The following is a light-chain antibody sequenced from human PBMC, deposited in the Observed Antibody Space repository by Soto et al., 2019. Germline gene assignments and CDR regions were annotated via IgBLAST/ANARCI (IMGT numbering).Light chain of an antibody. J-gene: IGKJ4*01. CDR2: EAS. CDR1: QGISSW. V-gene: IGKV1-33*01. CDR3: QQYDSLPLT. Sequence: DIQMTQSPSSVSASVGDRVTITCWASQGISSWLALYQQTPGKAPKLLMYEASTLEKGVPSRFSGGGFGSHFTFTINSLQPEDIATYYCQQYDSLPLTFGGGTKVDIK.